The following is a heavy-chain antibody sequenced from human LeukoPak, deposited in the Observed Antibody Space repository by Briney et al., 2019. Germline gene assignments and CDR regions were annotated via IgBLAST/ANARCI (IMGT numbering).Heavy chain of an antibody. J-gene: IGHJ5*02. CDR2: IYYSGST. CDR1: GGSISSYY. V-gene: IGHV4-59*01. CDR3: ARRGVVVAATGWFDP. Sequence: PSETLSLTCTVSGGSISSYYWSWIRQPPGKGLEWIGYIYYSGSTDYNPSLKSRVTISVDTSKNQFSLKLSSVTAADTAVYYCARRGVVVAATGWFDPWGQGTLVTVSS. D-gene: IGHD2-15*01.